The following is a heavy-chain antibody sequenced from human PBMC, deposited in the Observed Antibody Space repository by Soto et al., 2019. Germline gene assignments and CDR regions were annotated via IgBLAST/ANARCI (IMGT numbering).Heavy chain of an antibody. Sequence: QVQLQQWGAGLLKPSETLSLTCAVYGGSFSGYYWSWIRQPPGKGLGWIGEINHSGSTNYNPSLKSRVTISVDTSKNQFSLKLSSVTAADTAVYYCARNIVVVVAATHDAFDIWGQGTMVTVSS. D-gene: IGHD2-15*01. CDR2: INHSGST. CDR1: GGSFSGYY. CDR3: ARNIVVVVAATHDAFDI. J-gene: IGHJ3*02. V-gene: IGHV4-34*01.